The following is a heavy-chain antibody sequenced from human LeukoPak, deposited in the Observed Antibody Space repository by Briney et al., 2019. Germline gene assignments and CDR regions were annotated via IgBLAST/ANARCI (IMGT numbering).Heavy chain of an antibody. CDR2: INPHTGGT. D-gene: IGHD2-2*01. V-gene: IGHV1-2*02. J-gene: IGHJ6*02. CDR3: TRDHCSSINCYEDQYFGMDV. Sequence: GASVKVSCKASGYSFTDYYMHWVRQAPGQGLEWMGWINPHTGGTESAQKFQGRVTLTRDTAISAAYMELNWLRSDDTAVYYCTRDHCSSINCYEDQYFGMDVWGQGTTVTVSS. CDR1: GYSFTDYY.